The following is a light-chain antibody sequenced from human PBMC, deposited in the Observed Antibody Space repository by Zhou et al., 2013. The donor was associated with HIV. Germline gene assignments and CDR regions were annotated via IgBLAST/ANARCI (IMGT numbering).Light chain of an antibody. CDR2: GAS. CDR3: QHYNARLST. Sequence: EVLMTQSPGTLSLSPGERATLSCRASQSVSSTYLAWYQQKPGQAPRLLIYGASTRATGIPARFSGSGSGTDFTLTISSLQSEDFAVYYCQHYNARLSTFGPGTKVEVK. J-gene: IGKJ1*01. CDR1: QSVSSTY. V-gene: IGKV3-15*01.